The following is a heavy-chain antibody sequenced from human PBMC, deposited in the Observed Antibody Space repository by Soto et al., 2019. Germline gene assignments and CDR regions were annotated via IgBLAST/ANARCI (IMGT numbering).Heavy chain of an antibody. Sequence: QVQLVQSGAEVKKPGASVKVSCKVSGYTLTELSMHWVRQAPGKGLEWMGGFDPEDGETIYAHKFQGRVTMTEDRSTETAYMELSSLRSEDTDVYYCATAVDYGDAFEIWGQGTMVTVSS. J-gene: IGHJ3*02. CDR3: ATAVDYGDAFEI. D-gene: IGHD3-16*01. CDR2: FDPEDGET. CDR1: GYTLTELS. V-gene: IGHV1-24*01.